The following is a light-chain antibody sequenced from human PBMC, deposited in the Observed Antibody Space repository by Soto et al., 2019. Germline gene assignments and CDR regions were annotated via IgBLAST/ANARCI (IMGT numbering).Light chain of an antibody. CDR1: QGISSY. CDR2: AAS. V-gene: IGKV1-9*01. J-gene: IGKJ4*01. CDR3: QQLNSYPLT. Sequence: DIQLTQSPSFLSASVGDRVTITCRASQGISSYLAWYQQKPGKAPKLLIYAASTLQRGVPSRFSGSGSGTEFTLTISSLQPEDFATYYCQQLNSYPLTFGGGTKV.